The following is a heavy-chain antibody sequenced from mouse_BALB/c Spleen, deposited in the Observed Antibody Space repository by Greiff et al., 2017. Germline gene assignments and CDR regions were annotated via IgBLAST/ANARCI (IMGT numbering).Heavy chain of an antibody. D-gene: IGHD1-3*01. CDR2: INPSNGRT. V-gene: IGHV1S81*02. CDR1: GYTFTSYW. J-gene: IGHJ2*01. Sequence: QVQLKQPGAELVKPGASVKLSCKASGYTFTSYWMHWVKQRPGQGLEWIGEINPSNGRTNYNEKFKSKATLTVDKSSSTAYMQLSSLTSEDSAVYYCARKYSHDYWGQGTTLTVSS. CDR3: ARKYSHDY.